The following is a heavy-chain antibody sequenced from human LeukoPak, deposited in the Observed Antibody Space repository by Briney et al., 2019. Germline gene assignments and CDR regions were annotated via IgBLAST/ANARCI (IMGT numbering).Heavy chain of an antibody. D-gene: IGHD3/OR15-3a*01. V-gene: IGHV3-48*03. CDR1: GFTFSSYA. J-gene: IGHJ4*02. CDR3: ASGADFWTNYRLDY. CDR2: ISSSGSTI. Sequence: GGSLRLSCAASGFTFSSYAMSWVRQAPGKGLGWVSYISSSGSTIYYADSVKGRFTISRDNAKNSLYLQMNSLRAEDTAVYYCASGADFWTNYRLDYWGQGTLVTVSS.